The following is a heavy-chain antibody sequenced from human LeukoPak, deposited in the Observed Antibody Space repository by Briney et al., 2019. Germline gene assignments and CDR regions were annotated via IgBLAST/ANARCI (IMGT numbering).Heavy chain of an antibody. CDR3: AKDRSSGSYYSY. Sequence: GGSLRLSCAASGFTFSSSAMHWVRQAPGKGLDWVAVISYDGSNKYYADSVKGRFTISRDNSKNTLYLQMNSLRAEDTAVYYCAKDRSSGSYYSYWGQGTLVTVSS. D-gene: IGHD1-26*01. CDR1: GFTFSSSA. CDR2: ISYDGSNK. J-gene: IGHJ4*02. V-gene: IGHV3-30-3*01.